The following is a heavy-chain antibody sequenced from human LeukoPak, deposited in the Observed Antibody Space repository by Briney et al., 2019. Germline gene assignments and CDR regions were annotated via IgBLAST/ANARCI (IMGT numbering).Heavy chain of an antibody. V-gene: IGHV4-59*01. CDR3: ARGYGRDGYRTLDY. CDR1: GGSISSFY. CDR2: INYSGST. Sequence: SETLSLTCTVSGGSISSFYWSCIRQPPGGGLEWIGYINYSGSTNYSPSLKSRVTISVDTSKNQFSLELSSVTTGDTAVYYCARGYGRDGYRTLDYWGQGTLVTVSS. D-gene: IGHD5-24*01. J-gene: IGHJ4*02.